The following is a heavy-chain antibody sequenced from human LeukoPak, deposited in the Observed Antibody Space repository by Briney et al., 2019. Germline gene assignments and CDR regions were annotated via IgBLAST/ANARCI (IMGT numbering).Heavy chain of an antibody. Sequence: PGGSLRLSCAASGFTFSSYAMHWVRQAPGKGLEWVAVISYDGSNKYYADSVKGRFTISRDNSKNTLYLQMNSLRAEDTAVYYCARLGREYSSGWPPLDYWGQGTLVTVSS. D-gene: IGHD6-19*01. CDR1: GFTFSSYA. J-gene: IGHJ4*02. V-gene: IGHV3-30*04. CDR3: ARLGREYSSGWPPLDY. CDR2: ISYDGSNK.